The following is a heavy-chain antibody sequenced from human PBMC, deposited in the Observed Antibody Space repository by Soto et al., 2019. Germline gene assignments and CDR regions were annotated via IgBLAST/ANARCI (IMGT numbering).Heavy chain of an antibody. CDR1: GGSISSGDYY. Sequence: PSETLSLTCTVSGGSISSGDYYWSWIRQPPGKGLEWIGYIYYSGSTNYNPSLKSRVTTSVDTSKNQFSLKLTSVTAADTAVYYCARDRVGVSSNWFDSWGRGTLVTVSS. J-gene: IGHJ5*01. V-gene: IGHV4-61*08. CDR2: IYYSGST. CDR3: ARDRVGVSSNWFDS. D-gene: IGHD1-26*01.